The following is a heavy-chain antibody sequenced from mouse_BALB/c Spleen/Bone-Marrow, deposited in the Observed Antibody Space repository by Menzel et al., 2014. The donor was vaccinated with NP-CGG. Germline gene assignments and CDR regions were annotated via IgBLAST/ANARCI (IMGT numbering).Heavy chain of an antibody. D-gene: IGHD2-10*01. V-gene: IGHV1S81*02. CDR3: TRRSLLSDYYTIDY. Sequence: QVQLQQSGAELVKPGASVKLSCKASGYTFTSYYLYWVKQRPGQGLEWIGEINPSNGGTNFNERFKSKASLTVDKSSSTAYMQLNSLTSENSAVYYCTRRSLLSDYYTIDYWGQRTPHTLSS. J-gene: IGHJ4*01. CDR1: GYTFTSYY. CDR2: INPSNGGT.